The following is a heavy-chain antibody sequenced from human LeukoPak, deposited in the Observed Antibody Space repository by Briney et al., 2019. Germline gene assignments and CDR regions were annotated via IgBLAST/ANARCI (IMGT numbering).Heavy chain of an antibody. CDR3: AGDRVNWNDVGGLFHY. Sequence: PGGSLRLSCAASGFPFSSYEMNWVRQAAGKGLEWVSYIGSSGSTIHYTDSVKGRFTISRDNSKNTLYLQMNSLSAEDTAVYYCAGDRVNWNDVGGLFHYWGQGTLVTVTS. V-gene: IGHV3-48*01. CDR1: GFPFSSYE. J-gene: IGHJ4*02. CDR2: IGSSGSTI. D-gene: IGHD1-1*01.